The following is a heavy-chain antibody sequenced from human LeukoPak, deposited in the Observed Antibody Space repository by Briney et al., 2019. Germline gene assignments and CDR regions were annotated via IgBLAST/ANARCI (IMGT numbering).Heavy chain of an antibody. D-gene: IGHD3-22*01. J-gene: IGHJ3*02. Sequence: SETLSLTCTVSGGSISSGGYYWSWIRQHPGKGLEWIGYIYYSGSTYYNPSLKSRVTISVDTSKNQFSLKLSSVTAADTAVYYCASRGDRSYAFDIWGQGTMVTVSS. CDR2: IYYSGST. V-gene: IGHV4-31*03. CDR3: ASRGDRSYAFDI. CDR1: GGSISSGGYY.